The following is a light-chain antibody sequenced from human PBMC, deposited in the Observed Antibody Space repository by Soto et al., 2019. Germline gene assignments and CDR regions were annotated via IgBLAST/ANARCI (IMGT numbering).Light chain of an antibody. J-gene: IGLJ1*01. CDR1: SSDIGGYNS. Sequence: QSALTQPPSASGSPGQSVTISCTGTSSDIGGYNSVSWYQQHPGKAPRLMIYEVNKRPSGVPDRFSGSKSGYTASLTVSGLQTEDEAFYYCCLYIGATTYVFGTGTKLTVL. CDR2: EVN. V-gene: IGLV2-8*01. CDR3: CLYIGATTYV.